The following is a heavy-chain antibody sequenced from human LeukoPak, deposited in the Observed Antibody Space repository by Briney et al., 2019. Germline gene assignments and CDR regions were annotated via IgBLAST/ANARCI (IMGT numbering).Heavy chain of an antibody. Sequence: GGSLRLSCAASGFTFSDSGMYWVRQSPGRGLEWVALIWYDGSNKYYADSVKGRFTISRDNSKNTLYLQMNSLRAEDTALYYCAKNVRRGCSYGDYFDYWGQGTLVTVSS. D-gene: IGHD5-18*01. CDR2: IWYDGSNK. V-gene: IGHV3-30*02. CDR3: AKNVRRGCSYGDYFDY. J-gene: IGHJ4*02. CDR1: GFTFSDSG.